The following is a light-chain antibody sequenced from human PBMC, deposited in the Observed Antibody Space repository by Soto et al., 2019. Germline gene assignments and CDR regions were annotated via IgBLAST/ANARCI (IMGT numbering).Light chain of an antibody. CDR3: QQYNSYSGIT. V-gene: IGKV1-5*03. CDR1: QSISSW. Sequence: IQMTQSPYTLSASVGDRVTITCRASQSISSWLAWYQQKPGKAPKLLIYKASSLESGVPSRFSGSGSGTEFTLTISSLQPDDFATYYCQQYNSYSGITFGQGTRLEIK. J-gene: IGKJ5*01. CDR2: KAS.